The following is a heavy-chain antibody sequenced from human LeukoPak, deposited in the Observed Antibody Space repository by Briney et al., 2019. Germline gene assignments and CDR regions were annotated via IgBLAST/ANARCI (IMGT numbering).Heavy chain of an antibody. CDR1: AGVTFSDYW. J-gene: IGHJ4*02. CDR3: VSGIGWLPDY. CDR2: IKQDGREK. Sequence: PGGSLRLSCAATAGVTFSDYWMNWVRQAPGKGLEWVAIIKQDGREKLYVDSVKGRFTISRDNAKSSLYLQMNSLRAEDTAVYYCVSGIGWLPDYWGQGTLVTVSS. V-gene: IGHV3-7*03. D-gene: IGHD6-19*01.